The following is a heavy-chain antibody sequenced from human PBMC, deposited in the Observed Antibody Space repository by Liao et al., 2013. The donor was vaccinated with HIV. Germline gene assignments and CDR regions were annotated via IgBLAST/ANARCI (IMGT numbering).Heavy chain of an antibody. D-gene: IGHD3-9*01. CDR1: GGSISSSSYY. CDR2: INHSGST. V-gene: IGHV4-39*07. J-gene: IGHJ5*02. CDR3: ARDAYFDWDNWFDP. Sequence: QLQLQESGPGLVKPSETLSLTCTVSGGSISSSSYYWGWIRQPPGKGLEWIGEINHSGSTNYNPSLKSRVTISIDTSKNQFSLKLSSVTAADTAVYYCARDAYFDWDNWFDPWGQGTLVTVSS.